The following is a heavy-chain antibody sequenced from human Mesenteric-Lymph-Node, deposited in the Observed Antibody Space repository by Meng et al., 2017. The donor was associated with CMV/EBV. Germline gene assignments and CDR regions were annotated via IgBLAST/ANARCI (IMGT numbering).Heavy chain of an antibody. J-gene: IGHJ4*02. CDR3: SRERGSNYAFDS. CDR1: GSSISSAGYY. D-gene: IGHD4-11*01. V-gene: IGHV4-31*03. CDR2: IYYNGNT. Sequence: CTVSGSSISSAGYYWSWIRQHPEKGLEWIGYIYYNGNTYYNPSLKSRVTISVDTSENQFSLKLTSVTAADTALYYCSRERGSNYAFDSWGQGTLVTVSS.